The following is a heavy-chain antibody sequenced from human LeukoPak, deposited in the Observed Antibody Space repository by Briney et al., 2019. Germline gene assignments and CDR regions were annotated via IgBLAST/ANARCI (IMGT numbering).Heavy chain of an antibody. CDR3: ARSKGIAATYYFDY. CDR2: ISSSGSTI. Sequence: GGSLRLSCAASGLTFSDYYMSWIRQAPGKGLEWVSYISSSGSTIYYADSVKGRFTISRDNAKNSLYLQMNSLRAEDTAVYYCARSKGIAATYYFDYWGQGTLVTVSS. J-gene: IGHJ4*02. CDR1: GLTFSDYY. V-gene: IGHV3-11*04. D-gene: IGHD6-13*01.